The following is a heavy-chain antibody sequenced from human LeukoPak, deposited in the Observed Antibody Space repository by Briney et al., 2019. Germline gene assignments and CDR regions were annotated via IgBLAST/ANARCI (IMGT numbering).Heavy chain of an antibody. CDR1: GYTLTELS. J-gene: IGHJ6*04. CDR2: FDSEDGET. CDR3: ATVGHCSSTSCYGYYYYGMDV. Sequence: ASVKVSCKVSGYTLTELSMHWVRQAPGKGLEWMGGFDSEDGETIYAQKFQGRVTMTEDTSTDTAYMELSSLRSEDTAVYYCATVGHCSSTSCYGYYYYGMDVWGKGTTVTVSS. V-gene: IGHV1-24*01. D-gene: IGHD2-2*01.